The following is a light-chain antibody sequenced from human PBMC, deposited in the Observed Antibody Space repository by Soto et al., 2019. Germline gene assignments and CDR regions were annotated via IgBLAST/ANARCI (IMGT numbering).Light chain of an antibody. Sequence: QSVLTQPPSASGSPGQSVTISCTGTSSDVGGYDYVSWYQHHPGKAPKLMIYEVTKRPSGVPDRFSGSKSGNTASLTVSGLQAEDEADYYCSSYAGGNNLLFGGGTKLTVL. CDR2: EVT. J-gene: IGLJ2*01. V-gene: IGLV2-8*01. CDR3: SSYAGGNNLL. CDR1: SSDVGGYDY.